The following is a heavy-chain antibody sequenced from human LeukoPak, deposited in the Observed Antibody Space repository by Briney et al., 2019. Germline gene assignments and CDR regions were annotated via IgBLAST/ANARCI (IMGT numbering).Heavy chain of an antibody. V-gene: IGHV1-58*02. CDR1: GFTFTSSA. CDR2: IVVGSGNT. CDR3: ARDLDGSSGCDY. J-gene: IGHJ4*02. D-gene: IGHD6-13*01. Sequence: ASVKVSCKASGFTFTSSAMQWVRQARGQRLEWIGWIVVGSGNTNYAQKFQERVTITRDTSISTAYIELSRLRSDDTAVYYCARDLDGSSGCDYWGQGTLVTVSS.